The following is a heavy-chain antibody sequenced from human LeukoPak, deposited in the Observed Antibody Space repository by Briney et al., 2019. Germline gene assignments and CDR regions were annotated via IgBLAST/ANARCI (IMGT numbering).Heavy chain of an antibody. CDR1: GXTFSSYG. CDR2: ISYDGSNK. V-gene: IGHV3-30*18. D-gene: IGHD3-3*01. CDR3: AEDHWSPFDY. J-gene: IGHJ4*02. Sequence: GGSLRLSCAASGXTFSSYGMHWVRQAPGKGLEWVAVISYDGSNKYYADSVKGRFTISRDNSKNTLYLQMNSLRAEDTAVYYCAEDHWSPFDYWGQGTLVTVSS.